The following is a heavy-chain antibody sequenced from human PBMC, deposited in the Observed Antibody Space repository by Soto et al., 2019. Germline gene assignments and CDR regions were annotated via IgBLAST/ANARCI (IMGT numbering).Heavy chain of an antibody. J-gene: IGHJ4*02. CDR1: GFTVSSNY. CDR3: ARARLNCGGDCYYFDY. D-gene: IGHD2-21*02. V-gene: IGHV3-66*01. CDR2: IYSGGST. Sequence: QQRESLKISCAASGFTVSSNYMSWVRQAPGKGLEWVSVIYSGGSTYYADSVKGRFTISRDNSKNTLYLQMNSLRAEDTAVYYCARARLNCGGDCYYFDYWGQGTLVTVSS.